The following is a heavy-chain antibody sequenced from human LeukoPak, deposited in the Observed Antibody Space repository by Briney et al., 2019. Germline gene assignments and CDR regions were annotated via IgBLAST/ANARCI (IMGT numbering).Heavy chain of an antibody. V-gene: IGHV1-46*01. J-gene: IGHJ4*02. CDR1: GYTFTIYY. CDR3: ARDRIAVAGTWAYYFDY. CDR2: INPSGGST. Sequence: ASVKVSCKASGYTFTIYYMHWVRHAPGQGLEWMGIINPSGGSTSYAQKFQGRVTMTRDTSTSTIYMELSSLRSEDTAVYYCARDRIAVAGTWAYYFDYWGQGTLVTVSS. D-gene: IGHD6-19*01.